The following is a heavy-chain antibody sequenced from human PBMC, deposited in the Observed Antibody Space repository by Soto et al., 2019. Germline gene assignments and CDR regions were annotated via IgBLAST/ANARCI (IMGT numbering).Heavy chain of an antibody. Sequence: ASVKVSCKASGYTFTSYGISWVRQAPGQGLEWMGWISAYNGNTNYAQKLQGRVTMTTDTPTSTAYMELRSLRSDDTAVYYCARHRTPLYYYYYGMDVWGQGTTVTVSS. J-gene: IGHJ6*02. CDR3: ARHRTPLYYYYYGMDV. V-gene: IGHV1-18*01. CDR1: GYTFTSYG. CDR2: ISAYNGNT.